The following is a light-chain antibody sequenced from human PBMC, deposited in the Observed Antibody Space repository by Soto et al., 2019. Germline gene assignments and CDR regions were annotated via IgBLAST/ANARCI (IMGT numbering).Light chain of an antibody. J-gene: IGLJ1*01. CDR1: SSDVGGYNY. Sequence: QSALTQPASVSGSPGQSMTISCTGTSSDVGGYNYVSWYQQHPGKAPKLMIYEVSNRPSGVSNRFSGSKSGNTASLTISGLQAEDEADYYCSSYTSSSTEYVFGTGTKVTVL. CDR2: EVS. CDR3: SSYTSSSTEYV. V-gene: IGLV2-14*01.